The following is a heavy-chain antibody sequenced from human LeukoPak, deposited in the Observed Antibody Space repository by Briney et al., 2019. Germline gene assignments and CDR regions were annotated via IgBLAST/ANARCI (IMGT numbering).Heavy chain of an antibody. V-gene: IGHV1-8*01. D-gene: IGHD6-13*01. J-gene: IGHJ4*02. CDR1: GYTFTSYD. Sequence: ASVKVSCKASGYTFTSYDINWVRQATGQGLEWMGWMNPNSDNTGYAQKFQGRVTMTRNTSISTAYMELSSLRSEDTAVYYCARSLGIAAAGTRIVGYWGQGTLVTVSS. CDR2: MNPNSDNT. CDR3: ARSLGIAAAGTRIVGY.